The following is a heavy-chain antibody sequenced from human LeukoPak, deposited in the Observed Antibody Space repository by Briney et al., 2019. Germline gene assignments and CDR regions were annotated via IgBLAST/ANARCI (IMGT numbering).Heavy chain of an antibody. V-gene: IGHV4-38-2*01. CDR3: ARNDSSGYFDC. D-gene: IGHD3-22*01. CDR1: DSSISSTSY. J-gene: IGHJ4*02. Sequence: PSETLSLTCAVSDSSISSTSYWGWIRQPPGKGLEWIGSIYHSGGTVYNPSLKSRVTISVDTSKKQFSLKLTSVTAADTAVYYCARNDSSGYFDCWGQGTLVTVSS. CDR2: IYHSGGT.